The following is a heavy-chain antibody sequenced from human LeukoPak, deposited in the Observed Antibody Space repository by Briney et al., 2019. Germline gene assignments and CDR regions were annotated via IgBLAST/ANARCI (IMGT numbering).Heavy chain of an antibody. CDR3: ARLGAYYYDSAGYYYNRYFDY. V-gene: IGHV4-4*07. J-gene: IGHJ4*02. CDR1: GGSISGYY. D-gene: IGHD3-22*01. Sequence: PSETLSLTCSVSGGSISGYYWTWIRQPAGKGLEWIGRVYTSGSTHYNPSLKTRLTMSVDTSKNQFSLKLSSVTAADTAVYYCARLGAYYYDSAGYYYNRYFDYWGQGALVTVSS. CDR2: VYTSGST.